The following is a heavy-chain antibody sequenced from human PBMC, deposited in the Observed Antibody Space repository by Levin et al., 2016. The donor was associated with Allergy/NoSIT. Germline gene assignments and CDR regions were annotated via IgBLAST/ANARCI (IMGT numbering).Heavy chain of an antibody. V-gene: IGHV3-30*18. CDR2: ISYDGSNK. D-gene: IGHD3-3*01. CDR3: AKDFNGFWSGYYYPN. Sequence: VRQAPGKGLEWVAVISYDGSNKYYADSVKGRFTISRDNSKNTLYLQMNSLRAEDTAVYYCAKDFNGFWSGYYYPNWGQGTLVTVSS. J-gene: IGHJ4*02.